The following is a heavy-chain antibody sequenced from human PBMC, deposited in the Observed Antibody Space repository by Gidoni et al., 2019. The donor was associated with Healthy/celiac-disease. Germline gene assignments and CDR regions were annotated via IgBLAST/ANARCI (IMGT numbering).Heavy chain of an antibody. D-gene: IGHD3-3*01. J-gene: IGHJ4*02. CDR1: GFTFSGSA. CDR3: TRHTDFWSGSPIDY. V-gene: IGHV3-73*02. CDR2: IRSKANSYAT. Sequence: VQLVESVGGLVQPGGSLKLSCAASGFTFSGSAMHWVRQASGKGLEWVGRIRSKANSYATAYAASVKGRFTISRDDSKNTAYLQMNSLKTEDTAVYYCTRHTDFWSGSPIDYWGQGTLVTVSS.